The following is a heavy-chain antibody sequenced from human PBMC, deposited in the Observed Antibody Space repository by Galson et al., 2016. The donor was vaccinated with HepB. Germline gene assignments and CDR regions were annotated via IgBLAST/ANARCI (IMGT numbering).Heavy chain of an antibody. V-gene: IGHV3-33*06. D-gene: IGHD3-3*01. CDR1: GFTFSSYA. CDR3: AKTVPLLVGCIES. CDR2: IWSDGSNI. Sequence: SLRLSCAASGFTFSSYAMHWVRQAPGKGLEWVASIWSDGSNIYFADSVKGRFTISRDNSKNTLYLQMNSLRAEDTAVYYCAKTVPLLVGCIESWGQGTLVTVSS. J-gene: IGHJ4*02.